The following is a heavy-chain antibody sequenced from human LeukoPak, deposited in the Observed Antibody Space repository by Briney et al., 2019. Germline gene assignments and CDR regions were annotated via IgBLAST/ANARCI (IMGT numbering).Heavy chain of an antibody. CDR3: AKDNGYGGNYYYMDV. D-gene: IGHD5-12*01. Sequence: GGSLRLSCAASGFTFSSYGMHWVRQAPGKGLEWVAFIRFDGSNKDYGDSVKGRFTISRDNPKNTLYMQMNSLRAEDTAVYYCAKDNGYGGNYYYMDVWGKGTTVTVSS. CDR1: GFTFSSYG. CDR2: IRFDGSNK. V-gene: IGHV3-30*02. J-gene: IGHJ6*03.